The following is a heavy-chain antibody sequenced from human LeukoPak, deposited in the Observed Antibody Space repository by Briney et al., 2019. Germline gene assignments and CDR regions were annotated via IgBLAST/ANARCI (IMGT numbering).Heavy chain of an antibody. V-gene: IGHV3-11*01. CDR3: ARQDSDYYDSSGYTTD. Sequence: GGSLRLSCAASGFTFSDYYMSWIRRAPGKGLEWVSHISSSGSTIYYADSVKGRFTISRDNAKNSLYLQMNSLRAEDTAVYYCARQDSDYYDSSGYTTDWGQGTLVTVSS. CDR1: GFTFSDYY. CDR2: ISSSGSTI. J-gene: IGHJ4*02. D-gene: IGHD3-22*01.